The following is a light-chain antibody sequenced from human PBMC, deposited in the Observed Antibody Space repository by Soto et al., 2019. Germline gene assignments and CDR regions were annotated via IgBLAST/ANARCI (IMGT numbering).Light chain of an antibody. CDR3: QQYKNWPPLT. Sequence: IVMTQSPATLSVSPGERATLSCRASQSVRYNLAWYQQKPGQGPRLLIYGAFTRATGIPARFSGSGSGTEFTLTISSLQSEDFAVYYCQQYKNWPPLTFGGGTKVEIK. CDR2: GAF. J-gene: IGKJ4*01. CDR1: QSVRYN. V-gene: IGKV3-15*01.